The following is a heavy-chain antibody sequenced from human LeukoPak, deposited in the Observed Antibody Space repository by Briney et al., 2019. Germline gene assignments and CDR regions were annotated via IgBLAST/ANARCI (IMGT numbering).Heavy chain of an antibody. CDR3: AKDVDYDRENAFDI. CDR1: GFTFSSYG. CDR2: ISYDGSNK. D-gene: IGHD3-22*01. Sequence: GGSLRLSCAVSGFTFSSYGMHWVRQAPGKGLEWVAVISYDGSNKYYADSVKGRFTISRDNSKNTLYLQMNSLRAEDTAVYYCAKDVDYDRENAFDIWGQGTMVTVSS. V-gene: IGHV3-30*18. J-gene: IGHJ3*02.